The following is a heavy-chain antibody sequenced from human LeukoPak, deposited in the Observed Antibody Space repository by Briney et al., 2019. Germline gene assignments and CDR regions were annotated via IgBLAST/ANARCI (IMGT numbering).Heavy chain of an antibody. CDR3: AKVWDMIVVVTPFDY. J-gene: IGHJ4*02. CDR1: GFTFSSYG. V-gene: IGHV3-30*02. CDR2: IRYDGSNK. Sequence: GSLGLSCAASGFTFSSYGMHWVRQAPGKGLEWVAFIRYDGSNKYYADSVKGRFTISRDNSKNTLYLQMNSLRAEDTAVYYCAKVWDMIVVVTPFDYWGQGTLVTVSS. D-gene: IGHD3-22*01.